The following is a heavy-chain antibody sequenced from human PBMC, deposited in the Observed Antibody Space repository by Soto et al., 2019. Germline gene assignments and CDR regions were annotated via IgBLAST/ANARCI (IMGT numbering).Heavy chain of an antibody. D-gene: IGHD3-22*01. V-gene: IGHV3-23*01. CDR1: GFTFSSYA. Sequence: EVQLLESGGGLVQPGGSLRLSCAASGFTFSSYAMSWVRQAPGKGLEWVSAISGSGGSTYYADSVKGRFTISRDNSKNTLYLKINSVRAEDTALYYCAKGFYDSSGYSYAWDAFDFGAQGTLVPVSS. CDR2: ISGSGGST. CDR3: AKGFYDSSGYSYAWDAFDF. J-gene: IGHJ3*01.